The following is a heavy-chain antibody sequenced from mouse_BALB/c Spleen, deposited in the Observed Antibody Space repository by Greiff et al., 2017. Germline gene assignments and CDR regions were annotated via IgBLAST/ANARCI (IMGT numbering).Heavy chain of an antibody. CDR1: GYAFSSYW. D-gene: IGHD4-1*01. V-gene: IGHV1-80*01. Sequence: QVQLKESGAELVRPGSSVKISCKASGYAFSSYWMNWVKQRPGQGLEWIGQIYPGDGDTNYNGKFKDKATLTADKSSSTAYMQLSSLTSEDSAVYFCALTGTYYFDYWGQGTTLTVSS. J-gene: IGHJ2*01. CDR3: ALTGTYYFDY. CDR2: IYPGDGDT.